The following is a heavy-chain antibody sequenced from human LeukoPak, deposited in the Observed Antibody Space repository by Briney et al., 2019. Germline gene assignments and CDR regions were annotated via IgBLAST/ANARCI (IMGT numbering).Heavy chain of an antibody. V-gene: IGHV1-2*02. CDR3: APTAEAYTSWWKV. J-gene: IGHJ4*02. CDR2: INPDSGFT. CDR1: GYKFTDDY. Sequence: ASVKVSCKASGYKFTDDYMHWVRQAPGQGLEFMGWINPDSGFTNYAQNFKGRVTMTRDTSISTAYLEVRSLTSDDTAVYYCAPTAEAYTSWWKVWGQGTLVTVSS. D-gene: IGHD3-16*01.